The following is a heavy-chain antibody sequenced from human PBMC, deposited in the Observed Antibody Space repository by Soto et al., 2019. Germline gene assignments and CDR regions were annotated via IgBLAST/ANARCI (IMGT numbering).Heavy chain of an antibody. V-gene: IGHV3-23*01. CDR3: AKKLCFFNSRGDYRGAFDY. CDR1: GFTFSSYA. CDR2: ISGSGGTT. D-gene: IGHD2-21*01. J-gene: IGHJ4*02. Sequence: GGSLRLSCAASGFTFSSYAMSGVRQAPGKGLEWVSAISGSGGTTYYADSVKGRFTISRDSSKNTLYLQINSLRDEDTAVYHCAKKLCFFNSRGDYRGAFDYWGQGTPVTGSS.